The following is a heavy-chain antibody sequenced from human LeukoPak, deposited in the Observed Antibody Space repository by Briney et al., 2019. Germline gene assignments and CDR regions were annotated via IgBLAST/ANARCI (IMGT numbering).Heavy chain of an antibody. CDR2: IRYDGSNK. CDR1: GFTFSSYG. Sequence: GGSLRLSCAASGFTFSSYGMHWVRQAPGKGLEWVAFIRYDGSNKYYADSVKGRFTISRDNSKNTLYLQMNSLRAEDTAVYYCAEDRRSGWYFDYWGQGTLVTVSS. V-gene: IGHV3-30*02. D-gene: IGHD6-19*01. CDR3: AEDRRSGWYFDY. J-gene: IGHJ4*02.